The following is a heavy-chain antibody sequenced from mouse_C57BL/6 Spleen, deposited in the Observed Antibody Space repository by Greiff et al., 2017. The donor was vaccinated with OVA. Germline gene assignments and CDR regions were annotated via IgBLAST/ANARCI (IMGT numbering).Heavy chain of an antibody. V-gene: IGHV1-80*01. J-gene: IGHJ1*03. CDR1: GYAFSSYW. CDR2: IYPGDGDT. D-gene: IGHD1-1*01. Sequence: QVQLKQSGAELVKPGASVKISCKASGYAFSSYWMNWVKQRPGKGLEWIGQIYPGDGDTNYNGKFKGKATLTADKSSSTAYMQLSSLTSEDSAVYFCARTVTDWYFDVWGTGTTVTVSS. CDR3: ARTVTDWYFDV.